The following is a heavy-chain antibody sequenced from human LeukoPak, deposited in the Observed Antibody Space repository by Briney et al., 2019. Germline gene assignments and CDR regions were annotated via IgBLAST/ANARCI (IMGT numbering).Heavy chain of an antibody. CDR2: ISPSGDIK. V-gene: IGHV3-23*01. CDR3: AREKYDGSPGNWFDP. Sequence: GGSLRLSCAASGFTFSSYVMHWVRQAPGKGLEWVSGISPSGDIKYYVDSVKGRFTVSRDNSKNTLYLQMNSLRAEDTAVYYCAREKYDGSPGNWFDPWGQGTLVTVSS. J-gene: IGHJ5*02. D-gene: IGHD3-10*01. CDR1: GFTFSSYV.